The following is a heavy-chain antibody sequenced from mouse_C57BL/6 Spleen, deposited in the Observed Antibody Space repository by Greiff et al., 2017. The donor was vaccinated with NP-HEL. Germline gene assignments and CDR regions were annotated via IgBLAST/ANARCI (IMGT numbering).Heavy chain of an antibody. Sequence: EVKLMESGGGLVQPKGSLKLSCAASGFSFNTYAMNWVRQAPGKGLEWVARIRSKSNNYATYYADSVKDRFTISRDDSESMLYLQMNNLKTEDTAMYYCVRHPFSGYFDYWGQGTTLTVSS. V-gene: IGHV10-1*01. D-gene: IGHD3-1*01. J-gene: IGHJ2*01. CDR1: GFSFNTYA. CDR2: IRSKSNNYAT. CDR3: VRHPFSGYFDY.